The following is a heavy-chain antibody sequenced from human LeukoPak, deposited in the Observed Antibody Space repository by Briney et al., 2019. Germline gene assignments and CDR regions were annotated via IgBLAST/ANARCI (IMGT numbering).Heavy chain of an antibody. V-gene: IGHV4-59*01. J-gene: IGHJ2*01. CDR1: GGSISSYY. CDR2: IYYSGST. Sequence: PSENLSLTCTVSGGSISSYYWSWIRQPPGKGLEWIGYIYYSGSTNYNPSLKSRVTISVDTSKNQFSLKLSSVTAADTAVYYCARPHSPGTVSSYWYFDLWGRGTLVTVSS. CDR3: ARPHSPGTVSSYWYFDL. D-gene: IGHD6-13*01.